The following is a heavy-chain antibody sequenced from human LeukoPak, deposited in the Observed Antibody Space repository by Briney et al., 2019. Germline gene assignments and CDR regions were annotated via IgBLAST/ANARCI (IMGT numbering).Heavy chain of an antibody. CDR2: INHSGST. V-gene: IGHV4-34*01. CDR3: ARGLSPVGYFDY. CDR1: GGSFSGYY. Sequence: PSETLSLTCAVYGGSFSGYYWSWIRQPPGKGLEWIGEINHSGSTNYNPSLKSRVTISVDTSKNQFSLKLSSVTAADTAVYYCARGLSPVGYFDYWGQGTLVTVSS. J-gene: IGHJ4*02.